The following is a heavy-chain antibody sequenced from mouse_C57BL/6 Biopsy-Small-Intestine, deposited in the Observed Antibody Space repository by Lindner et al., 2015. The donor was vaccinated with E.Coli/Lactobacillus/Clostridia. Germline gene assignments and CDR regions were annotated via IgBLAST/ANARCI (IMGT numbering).Heavy chain of an antibody. D-gene: IGHD1-1*01. CDR3: ARDYYGSFYVMDY. CDR1: GFTFSRYA. V-gene: IGHV5-4*01. J-gene: IGHJ4*01. Sequence: VQLQESGGDLVKPGGSLKLSCAASGFTFSRYAMSWVRQTPEKRLEWVATISDGGSYTYYPDNVKGRCTISRDNAKNNLYLQMSHLRSEDTAMYYCARDYYGSFYVMDYWGQGTSVIVSS. CDR2: ISDGGSYT.